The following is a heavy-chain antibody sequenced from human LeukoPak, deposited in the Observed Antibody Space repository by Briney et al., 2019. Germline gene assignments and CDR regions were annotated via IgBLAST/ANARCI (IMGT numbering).Heavy chain of an antibody. Sequence: TGGSLRLSCVVSGFTFSRHWMSWVRQAPGKGLEWVANIKQDGGDKYYVDSVKGRFTISRDNAKNSLYLQMNSLRVEDTAIYYCARGFVGYVFFDHWGQGTLVTVSS. CDR3: ARGFVGYVFFDH. CDR1: GFTFSRHW. V-gene: IGHV3-7*01. CDR2: IKQDGGDK. D-gene: IGHD2-21*01. J-gene: IGHJ4*02.